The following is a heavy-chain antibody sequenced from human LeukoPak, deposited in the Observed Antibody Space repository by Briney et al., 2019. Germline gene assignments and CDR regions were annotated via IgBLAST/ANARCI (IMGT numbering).Heavy chain of an antibody. CDR2: IYYTGDS. V-gene: IGHV4-59*08. J-gene: IGHJ4*02. D-gene: IGHD2-15*01. Sequence: PPETLSLTCSVSGGSISGFYWSWIRQPPGKGLEWIGYIYYTGDSNCDPSLKSRVTVSLDTSKSQVSLRLTSVTAADTAVYYCARHPFATPFDYWGRGTVVTVSS. CDR3: ARHPFATPFDY. CDR1: GGSISGFY.